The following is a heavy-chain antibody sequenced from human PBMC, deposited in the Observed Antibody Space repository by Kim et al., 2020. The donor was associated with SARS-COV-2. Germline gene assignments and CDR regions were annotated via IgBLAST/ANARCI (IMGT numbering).Heavy chain of an antibody. D-gene: IGHD2-15*01. J-gene: IGHJ4*02. CDR1: GGSISSSNW. CDR2: IYHSGST. CDR3: ARDGCWSGGSCYDY. V-gene: IGHV4-4*02. Sequence: SETLSLTCAVSGGSISSSNWWSWVRQPPGKGLEWIGEIYHSGSTNYNPSLKSRVTISVDKSKNQFSLKLSSVTAADTAVYYCARDGCWSGGSCYDYWGQGTLVTVSS.